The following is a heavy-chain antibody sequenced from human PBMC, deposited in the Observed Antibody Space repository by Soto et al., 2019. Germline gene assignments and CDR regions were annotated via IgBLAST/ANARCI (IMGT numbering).Heavy chain of an antibody. Sequence: QVQLQESGPGLVRPSGTLSLTCAVSGASISSTTSGNWWSWVRQPPGKGLEWIGEIYHSGSTNYNPSLKSRVTMSVDKSKDDFSLKLSSVTAADTAVYYFARMVGATLVDFWGQGTLVTVSS. D-gene: IGHD1-26*01. J-gene: IGHJ4*02. V-gene: IGHV4-4*02. CDR1: GASISSTTSGNW. CDR3: ARMVGATLVDF. CDR2: IYHSGST.